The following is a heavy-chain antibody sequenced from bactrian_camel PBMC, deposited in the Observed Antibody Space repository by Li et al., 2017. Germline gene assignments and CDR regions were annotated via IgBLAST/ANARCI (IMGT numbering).Heavy chain of an antibody. CDR3: PQIICLGAGATT. CDR1: GFTFSNYG. J-gene: IGHJ4*01. V-gene: IGHV3S1*01. CDR2: IDDDSSTT. Sequence: HVQLVESGGGLVQPGGSLRLSCAASGFTFSNYGMIWVRQAPGKGLEYVSAIDDDSSTTRYADSVKDRFNISRDNAKNTLYLQMHSLKTEDTAVITAPQIICLGAGATTGARGPRSPSPQ.